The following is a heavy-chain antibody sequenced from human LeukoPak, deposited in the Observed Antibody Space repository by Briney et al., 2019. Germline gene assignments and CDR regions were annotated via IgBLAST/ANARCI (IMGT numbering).Heavy chain of an antibody. V-gene: IGHV3-23*01. D-gene: IGHD2-2*02. J-gene: IGHJ4*02. CDR3: AKVREVPAAIDLYYFDY. Sequence: GGSLRLSCAAAGFSFSTYAMSWVRQAPGKGLEWVSAISGSNGTTYYADSVKGRFTISRDNSKNTLYLQMNSLRAEDTAVYYCAKVREVPAAIDLYYFDYWGQGTLVTVSS. CDR2: ISGSNGTT. CDR1: GFSFSTYA.